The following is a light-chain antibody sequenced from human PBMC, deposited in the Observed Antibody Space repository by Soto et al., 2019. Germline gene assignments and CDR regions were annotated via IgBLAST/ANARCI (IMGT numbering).Light chain of an antibody. CDR3: CSYTSSTSYV. CDR1: SSDVGAYNY. J-gene: IGLJ1*01. CDR2: AVS. Sequence: QSALTQPASVSGSPGQSITISCTGTSSDVGAYNYVSWYQHHPGEAPKLMIFAVSNRPSGVSYRFSGSKSGNTASLTISGLQAEDEADYYCCSYTSSTSYVFGSGTKLTVL. V-gene: IGLV2-14*03.